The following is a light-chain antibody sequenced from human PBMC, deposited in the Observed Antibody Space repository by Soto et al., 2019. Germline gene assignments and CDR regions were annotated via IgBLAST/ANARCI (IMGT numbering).Light chain of an antibody. CDR3: QQYNNWPRT. CDR1: QSVSNN. J-gene: IGKJ1*01. V-gene: IGKV3-15*01. Sequence: EIVMTQSPATLSVSPGERATLSCRASQSVSNNLAWYQQKPGQTPRLLIYGPSTRATGIQARFSGSGSGTEFTLTISSLQSEDFAVYYCQQYNNWPRTFGQGTKVEIK. CDR2: GPS.